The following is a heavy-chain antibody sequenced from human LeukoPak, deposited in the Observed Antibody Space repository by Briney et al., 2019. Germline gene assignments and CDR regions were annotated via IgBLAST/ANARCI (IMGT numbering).Heavy chain of an antibody. J-gene: IGHJ4*02. V-gene: IGHV4-34*01. CDR2: INHSGST. CDR1: GGSFSGYY. CDR3: AREARQIWSGYCDFDY. Sequence: SETLSLTCAVYGGSFSGYYWSWIRQPPGKGLEWVGEINHSGSTNYNPSLKSRVPISVDTSKIQFSLKTSSVTAADTAVYYCAREARQIWSGYCDFDYWGQGTLVTVSS. D-gene: IGHD3-3*01.